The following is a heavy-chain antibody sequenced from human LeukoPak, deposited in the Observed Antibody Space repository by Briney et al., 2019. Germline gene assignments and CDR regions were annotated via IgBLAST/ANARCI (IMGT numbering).Heavy chain of an antibody. Sequence: SGTLSFTCAISGGSISSSNWWTWVRQPPGKGLEWVGEIYLRGNTNYNPSLESRVTISVDGSKTQLSLRLESVTAADTAVYYCARGTITTVTDSWGPGTLVTVSS. CDR2: IYLRGNT. CDR1: GGSISSSNW. D-gene: IGHD4-17*01. V-gene: IGHV4-4*02. J-gene: IGHJ4*02. CDR3: ARGTITTVTDS.